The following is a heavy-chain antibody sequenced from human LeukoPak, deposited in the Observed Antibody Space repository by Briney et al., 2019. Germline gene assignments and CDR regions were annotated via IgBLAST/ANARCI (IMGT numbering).Heavy chain of an antibody. CDR2: MNPNSGNT. D-gene: IGHD3-3*01. V-gene: IGHV1-8*01. CDR3: ARGQLGRGDFWSGYYHYSLDY. J-gene: IGHJ4*02. CDR1: GYTFTSYD. Sequence: ASVKVSCKASGYTFTSYDINWVRQATGQGLEWMGWMNPNSGNTGYAQKFQGRVTMTRNTSISTAYMELSSLRSEDTAVYYCARGQLGRGDFWSGYYHYSLDYWGQGTLVTVSP.